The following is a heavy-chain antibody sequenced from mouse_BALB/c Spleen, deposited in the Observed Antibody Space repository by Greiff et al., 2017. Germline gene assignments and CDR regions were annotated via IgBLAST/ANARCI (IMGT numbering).Heavy chain of an antibody. CDR3: APYYRYSWFAY. J-gene: IGHJ3*01. V-gene: IGHV1-7*01. D-gene: IGHD2-14*01. Sequence: VQLQQSGAELAKPGASVKMSCKASGYTFTSYWMHWVKQRPGQGLEWIGYINPSTGYTEYNQKFKDKATLTADKSSSTAYMQLSSLTSEDSAVYYCAPYYRYSWFAYWGQGTLVTVSA. CDR2: INPSTGYT. CDR1: GYTFTSYW.